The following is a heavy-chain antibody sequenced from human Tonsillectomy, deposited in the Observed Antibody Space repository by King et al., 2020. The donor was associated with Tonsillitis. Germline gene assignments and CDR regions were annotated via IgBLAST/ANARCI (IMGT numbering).Heavy chain of an antibody. CDR1: GGSINSYY. Sequence: VQLQESGPGLVKPSETLSLTCTVSGGSINSYYWGWIRQPPGKGLEWIGYNYYSGSTNYNPSLKSRVTISVDTSKDQFSLKLSSVTAADTAVYYCARVPPVAGNKYFFDYWGQGTLVTVSS. D-gene: IGHD6-19*01. CDR3: ARVPPVAGNKYFFDY. CDR2: NYYSGST. J-gene: IGHJ4*02. V-gene: IGHV4-59*01.